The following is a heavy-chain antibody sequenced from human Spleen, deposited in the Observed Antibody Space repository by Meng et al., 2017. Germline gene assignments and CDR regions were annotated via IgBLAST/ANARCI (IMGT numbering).Heavy chain of an antibody. D-gene: IGHD4-17*01. Sequence: QLPLKRSCPTLVNPTLPSPPTCTFSGFSIFTNGVGVGWIRQPPGKAPEWLALIYWNDDGRYSPSLKSRLTITKDISRNQVVLTMTNMDPVDTATYYCVHSEVTTYYFDYWGQGILVTVSS. CDR3: VHSEVTTYYFDY. J-gene: IGHJ4*02. CDR2: IYWNDDG. V-gene: IGHV2-5*01. CDR1: GFSIFTNGVG.